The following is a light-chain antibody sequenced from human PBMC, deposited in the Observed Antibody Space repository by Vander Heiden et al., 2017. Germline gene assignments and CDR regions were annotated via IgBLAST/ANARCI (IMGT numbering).Light chain of an antibody. CDR2: WAS. J-gene: IGKJ1*01. CDR3: QQYYAPPWT. CDR1: QSVLYRPDSHHY. V-gene: IGKV4-1*01. Sequence: DIVFTQSPDSLAVSLGARATINCKSSQSVLYRPDSHHYLSWYQLKPGQPPKLLIYWASTRESGVPDRVSGSGSGTEFTLSISSLQAEDGALYYCQQYYAPPWTFGQGTNVEIK.